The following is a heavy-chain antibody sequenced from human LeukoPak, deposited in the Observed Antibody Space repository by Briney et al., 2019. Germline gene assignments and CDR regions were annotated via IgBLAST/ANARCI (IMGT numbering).Heavy chain of an antibody. CDR2: ISDDGGHT. D-gene: IGHD5-24*01. CDR1: GFTFSSYW. CDR3: ARVTGGYNLVDY. J-gene: IGHJ4*02. V-gene: IGHV3-74*01. Sequence: GGSLRLSCAAYGFTFSSYWMHWVRQAQGKGLVWVSRISDDGGHTFHADSVKGRFAMSRDNSKNTLYLQMNSLRAEDTGVYYCARVTGGYNLVDYWGQGTLVTVSS.